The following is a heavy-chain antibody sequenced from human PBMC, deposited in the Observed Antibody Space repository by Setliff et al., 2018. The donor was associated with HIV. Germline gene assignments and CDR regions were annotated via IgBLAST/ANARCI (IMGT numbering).Heavy chain of an antibody. D-gene: IGHD6-25*01. V-gene: IGHV1-8*02. CDR1: GYTFTSSD. J-gene: IGHJ6*03. CDR3: ARGAWYTSGWHSSRYMDV. CDR2: VNPTSGNT. Sequence: ASVKVSCKASGYTFTSSDIYWVRQATGQGLEWMGWVNPTSGNTGYAQKFQGRVIMTRDTSISTVYMELRSLRSEDTAVYYCARGAWYTSGWHSSRYMDVWGKGTTVTVSS.